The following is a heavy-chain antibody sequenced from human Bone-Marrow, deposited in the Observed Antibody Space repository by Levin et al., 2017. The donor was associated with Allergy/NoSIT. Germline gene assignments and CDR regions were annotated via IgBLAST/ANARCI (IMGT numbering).Heavy chain of an antibody. CDR2: IYWDDDK. J-gene: IGHJ4*02. CDR1: GFSLTTSRMG. Sequence: QTLSLTCTFSGFSLTTSRMGVGWIRQPPGKALQWLALIYWDDDKRYSPSLKNRLSITKDTSKNQVVLTMTNMDPADTATYYCGRRQLGYCSGGNCYAREDNWGQGTLVTVSP. V-gene: IGHV2-5*02. CDR3: GRRQLGYCSGGNCYAREDN. D-gene: IGHD2-15*01.